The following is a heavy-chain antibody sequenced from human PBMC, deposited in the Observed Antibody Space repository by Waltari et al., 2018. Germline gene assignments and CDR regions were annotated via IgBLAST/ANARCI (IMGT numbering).Heavy chain of an antibody. J-gene: IGHJ4*02. CDR1: GGSISISSYY. CDR3: ATIQGSGSTKTFDY. CDR2: IYYSGST. Sequence: QLQLQESGPGLVKPSETLSLTCTVSGGSISISSYYWGWIRQPPGKGLEWPVSIYYSGSTYDNPSLKSRVTISVDTSKNQCSLKRSSVTAADTAVYYCATIQGSGSTKTFDYWGQGTLVTVSS. D-gene: IGHD3-10*01. V-gene: IGHV4-39*01.